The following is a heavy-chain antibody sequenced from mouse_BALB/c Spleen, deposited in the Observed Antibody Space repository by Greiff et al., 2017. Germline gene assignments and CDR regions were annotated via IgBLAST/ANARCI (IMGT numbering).Heavy chain of an antibody. CDR2: IDPENGDT. J-gene: IGHJ3*01. CDR3: NWVYYYGSSSAWFAY. D-gene: IGHD1-1*01. V-gene: IGHV14-4*02. Sequence: VQLQQSGAELVRPGASVKLSCTASGFNIKDYYMHWVKQRPEQGLEWIGWIDPENGDTEYAPKFQGKATMTADTSSNTAYLQLSSLTSEDTAVYYGNWVYYYGSSSAWFAYWGQGTLVTVSA. CDR1: GFNIKDYY.